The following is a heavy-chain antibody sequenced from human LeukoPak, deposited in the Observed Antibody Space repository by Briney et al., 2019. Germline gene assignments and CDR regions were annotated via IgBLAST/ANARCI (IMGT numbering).Heavy chain of an antibody. Sequence: PSETLSLTCTVSGGSISNYYWSWIRQPPGKGLEWIGYVYYSGITNYNPSLKSRVTISIDTSKNQFSLKLSSVTAADTAVYYCARAIRSIAAAGNVDYWGQGTLVTVSS. CDR2: VYYSGIT. V-gene: IGHV4-59*08. CDR1: GGSISNYY. D-gene: IGHD6-13*01. CDR3: ARAIRSIAAAGNVDY. J-gene: IGHJ4*02.